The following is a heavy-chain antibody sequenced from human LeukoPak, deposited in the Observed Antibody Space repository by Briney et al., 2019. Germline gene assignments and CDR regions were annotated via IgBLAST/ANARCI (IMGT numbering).Heavy chain of an antibody. J-gene: IGHJ4*02. V-gene: IGHV3-74*01. D-gene: IGHD3-10*01. CDR3: ARGADHGGSYYPD. Sequence: GGSLRLSCAASGFRFSNSWMYWVRQGPGKGAVWVSRMKTDGTRIEYADSVKGRFTISRDNAKNTLFLQMSSLRVEDTAVYYCARGADHGGSYYPDWGQGTRATVSS. CDR2: MKTDGTRI. CDR1: GFRFSNSW.